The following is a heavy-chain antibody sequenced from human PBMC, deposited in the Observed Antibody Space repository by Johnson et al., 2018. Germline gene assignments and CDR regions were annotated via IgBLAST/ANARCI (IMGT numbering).Heavy chain of an antibody. D-gene: IGHD3-16*01. CDR2: VQYSGNT. V-gene: IGHV4-59*01. Sequence: QVQLQESGPGLVKXSETLSLTCTVSGSSMSNYYWTWIRQPPGKGLEWIGFVQYSGNTNYNPSLKSRVTISVDASKTQFALNVISMTTADTAVYYCARGQGALYNYSMDVWGKGTTVTVS. CDR3: ARGQGALYNYSMDV. J-gene: IGHJ6*03. CDR1: GSSMSNYY.